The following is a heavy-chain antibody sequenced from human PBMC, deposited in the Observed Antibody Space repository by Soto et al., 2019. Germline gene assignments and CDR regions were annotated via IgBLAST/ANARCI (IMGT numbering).Heavy chain of an antibody. CDR1: GGTFSSYA. J-gene: IGHJ3*02. D-gene: IGHD3-22*01. CDR3: APTHWGSSGNTLDI. V-gene: IGHV1-69*06. Sequence: ASVKVSCKASGGTFSSYAISWVRQAPGQGLEWMGGIIPIFGTANYAQKFQGRVTITADKATSTAYKELRSLRSEATAVYYGAPTHWGSSGNTLDIWGHGTMVTVSS. CDR2: IIPIFGTA.